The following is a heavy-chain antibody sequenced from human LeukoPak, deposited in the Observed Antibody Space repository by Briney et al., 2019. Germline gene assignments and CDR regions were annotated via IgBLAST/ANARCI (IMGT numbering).Heavy chain of an antibody. CDR2: ISGSGGST. Sequence: PGGSLRLSCAASGFTFSSYAMSWVRQAPGKGLEWVSAISGSGGSTYYADSVKGRFTISRDNSKNTLYLLMNSLRAEDTAVYYCAKDQDWTYYFDYWGQGTLVTVSS. J-gene: IGHJ4*02. CDR3: AKDQDWTYYFDY. CDR1: GFTFSSYA. V-gene: IGHV3-23*01. D-gene: IGHD3/OR15-3a*01.